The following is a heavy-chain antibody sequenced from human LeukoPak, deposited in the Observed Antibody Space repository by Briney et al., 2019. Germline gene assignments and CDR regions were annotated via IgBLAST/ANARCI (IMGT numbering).Heavy chain of an antibody. D-gene: IGHD4-17*01. Sequence: PGGSLRLSCAASGFTFNSYDMYWVRQVIGKGLEWVSAIDKGPNTYYSDSVKGRFTISRDNSKNTLYLQMNSLRAEDTAVYYCAKNRLTVMNPSDYWGQGTLVTVSS. CDR2: IDKGPNT. J-gene: IGHJ4*02. CDR1: GFTFNSYD. V-gene: IGHV3-23*05. CDR3: AKNRLTVMNPSDY.